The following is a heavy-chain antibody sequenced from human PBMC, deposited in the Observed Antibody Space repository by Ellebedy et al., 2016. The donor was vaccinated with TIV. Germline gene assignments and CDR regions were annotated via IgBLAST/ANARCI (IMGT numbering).Heavy chain of an antibody. CDR1: GFTFSSYG. Sequence: GGSLRLSXAASGFTFSSYGMHWVRQAPGKGLEWVTFIWYDGSKTDYADSVKGRFTISRDNSKNTVFLQMNSLRGEDTAVYFCARGGGSGWSYDYWGPGTLVTVSS. J-gene: IGHJ4*02. V-gene: IGHV3-33*01. CDR3: ARGGGSGWSYDY. D-gene: IGHD6-19*01. CDR2: IWYDGSKT.